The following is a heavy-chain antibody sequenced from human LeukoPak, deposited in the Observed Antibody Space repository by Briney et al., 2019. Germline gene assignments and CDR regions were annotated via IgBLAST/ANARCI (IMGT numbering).Heavy chain of an antibody. CDR3: ASEIVVVSAAIRGWVDP. CDR2: ICYSGST. CDR1: GGSISSGDYY. D-gene: IGHD2-2*02. Sequence: SQTLSLTCTVSGGSISSGDYYWSWIGQPPGQGLAWIGYICYSGSTYANPSIESCIIISVDTSTTQFPLKLSSVTAVDTAVYYRASEIVVVSAAIRGWVDPWHQGTLVTVSS. J-gene: IGHJ5*02. V-gene: IGHV4-30-4*01.